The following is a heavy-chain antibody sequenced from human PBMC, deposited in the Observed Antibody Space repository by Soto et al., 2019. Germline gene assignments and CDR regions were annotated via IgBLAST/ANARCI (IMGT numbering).Heavy chain of an antibody. D-gene: IGHD1-20*01. CDR2: ISSSSSYI. J-gene: IGHJ4*02. CDR1: GFTFSSYS. CDR3: ARVVRITGTAQCDY. Sequence: EVQLVESGGGLVKPGGSLRLSCAASGFTFSSYSMNWVRQAPGKGLEWVSSISSSSSYIYYADSVKGRFTISRDNAKNSLYLQMNSLRAEDTAVYYCARVVRITGTAQCDYWGQGTPVTVSS. V-gene: IGHV3-21*01.